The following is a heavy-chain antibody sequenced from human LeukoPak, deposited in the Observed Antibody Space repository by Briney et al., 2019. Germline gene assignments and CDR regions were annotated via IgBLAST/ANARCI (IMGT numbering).Heavy chain of an antibody. CDR1: GGSISGYY. V-gene: IGHV4-59*08. J-gene: IGHJ4*02. CDR2: IYYSGST. D-gene: IGHD6-19*01. Sequence: SETLSLTCTVSGGSISGYYWSWIRQPPGKGLEWIGYIYYSGSTNYNPSLKSRVTISVDTSKNQFSLKLSSVTAADTAVYYCARGLDSGWYYFDYWGQGTLVTVSS. CDR3: ARGLDSGWYYFDY.